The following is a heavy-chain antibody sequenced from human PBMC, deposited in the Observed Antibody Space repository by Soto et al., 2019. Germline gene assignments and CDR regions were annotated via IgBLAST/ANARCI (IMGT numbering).Heavy chain of an antibody. V-gene: IGHV1-18*01. J-gene: IGHJ4*02. D-gene: IGHD1-26*01. CDR2: ISAYNGNT. CDR1: GYTFTSYG. Sequence: QVQLVQSGAEVKKPGASVKVSCKASGYTFTSYGISWVRQAPGQGLEGMGWISAYNGNTKYAQKLQGRVTTTTETSTSTAYMELRSLRSDDTAVYYCARDLGGSYYAPVDYWGQGTLVTVSS. CDR3: ARDLGGSYYAPVDY.